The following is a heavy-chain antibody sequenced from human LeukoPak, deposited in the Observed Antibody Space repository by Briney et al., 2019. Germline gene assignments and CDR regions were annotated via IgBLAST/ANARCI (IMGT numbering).Heavy chain of an antibody. V-gene: IGHV4-39*01. Sequence: TSETLSLTCTVSGGSIGSSSYYWGWIRQPPGKGLEWIGTIYYSGSTYYNPSLKSRVTISVDTSKNQFSLKLSSVTAADTAIYYCARRPTGRPFDYWGQGTLVTVSS. CDR2: IYYSGST. D-gene: IGHD6-6*01. CDR3: ARRPTGRPFDY. CDR1: GGSIGSSSYY. J-gene: IGHJ4*02.